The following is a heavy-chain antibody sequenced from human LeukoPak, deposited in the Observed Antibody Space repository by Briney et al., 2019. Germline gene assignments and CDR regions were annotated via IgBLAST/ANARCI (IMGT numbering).Heavy chain of an antibody. J-gene: IGHJ6*03. D-gene: IGHD3-3*01. V-gene: IGHV4-59*01. Sequence: SETLSLTCTVSGGSISSYYWSWIRQPPGKGLEWIGYIYYSGSTNYNPSLKSRVTISVDTSKNQFSLKPSSVTAADTAVYYCARINRFTIFGVDPYYYMDVWGKGTTVTVSS. CDR2: IYYSGST. CDR1: GGSISSYY. CDR3: ARINRFTIFGVDPYYYMDV.